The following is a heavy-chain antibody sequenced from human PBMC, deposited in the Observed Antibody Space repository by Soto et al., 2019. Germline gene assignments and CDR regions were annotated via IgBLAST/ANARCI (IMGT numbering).Heavy chain of an antibody. J-gene: IGHJ5*02. CDR2: ISAYNANT. Sequence: ASVKVSCKASGYTFTNYGISWVRQAPGQGLEWMGWISAYNANTDYAQRFQGRVTMTTDTFTTTAYMELSSLRSDDTAVYYCAKDGGKDGYFGNWFDPWGQGTLVTVSS. CDR1: GYTFTNYG. D-gene: IGHD5-12*01. V-gene: IGHV1-18*01. CDR3: AKDGGKDGYFGNWFDP.